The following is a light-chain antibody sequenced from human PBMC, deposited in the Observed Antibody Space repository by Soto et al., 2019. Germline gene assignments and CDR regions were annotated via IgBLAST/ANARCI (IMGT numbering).Light chain of an antibody. CDR3: QQYHIWLT. J-gene: IGKJ4*01. CDR1: QSIKSN. CDR2: DAS. Sequence: EVVLTQSPATLSVSPGERGTLSCRASQSIKSNLAWYQQKPGQAPRLLIYDASNRATGIPARFSGSGPGTEFTLTISSLQSEDFAIYYCQQYHIWLTFGGGTKVEIK. V-gene: IGKV3-15*01.